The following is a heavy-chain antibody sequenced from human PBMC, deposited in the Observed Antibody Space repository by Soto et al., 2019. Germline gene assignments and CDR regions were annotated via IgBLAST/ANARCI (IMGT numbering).Heavy chain of an antibody. V-gene: IGHV1-18*01. CDR3: ARDWPKWHHDYYYGMDV. CDR2: ISAYNGNT. CDR1: GYTFTSYG. D-gene: IGHD5-12*01. J-gene: IGHJ6*02. Sequence: QVQLVQSGAEVKKPGASVKVSCKASGYTFTSYGISWVRQAPGPGLEWMGWISAYNGNTNYAQKLQGRVTMTTDTSTSTAYMELRSLRSDDTAVYYCARDWPKWHHDYYYGMDVWGQGTTVTVSS.